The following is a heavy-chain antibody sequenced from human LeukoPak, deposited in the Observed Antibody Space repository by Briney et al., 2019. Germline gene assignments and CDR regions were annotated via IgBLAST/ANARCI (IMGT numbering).Heavy chain of an antibody. V-gene: IGHV1-69*05. J-gene: IGHJ5*02. CDR1: GGTFSSYA. D-gene: IGHD6-13*01. Sequence: SVKVSCKASGGTFSSYAISWVLQAPGQGLEWMGGIIPIFGTANYAQKFQGRVTITTDESTSTAYVELSSLRSEDTAVYYCARDTIDSSSWFNWFDPWGQGTLVTVSS. CDR2: IIPIFGTA. CDR3: ARDTIDSSSWFNWFDP.